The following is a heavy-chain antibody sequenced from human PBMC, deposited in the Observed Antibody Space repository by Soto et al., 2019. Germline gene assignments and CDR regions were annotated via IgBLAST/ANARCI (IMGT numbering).Heavy chain of an antibody. V-gene: IGHV4-59*02. J-gene: IGHJ4*02. CDR2: IYYSGST. D-gene: IGHD3-22*01. CDR3: ARVRLDDYYDSSGYTHDY. Sequence: SETLSLTCNVSGGSVSSYYWNWIRQPPGKGLEWIGYIYYSGSTNYNPSLKSRVTISVDTSKNQFSLKLSSVTAADTAVYYCARVRLDDYYDSSGYTHDYWGQGTLVTVSS. CDR1: GGSVSSYY.